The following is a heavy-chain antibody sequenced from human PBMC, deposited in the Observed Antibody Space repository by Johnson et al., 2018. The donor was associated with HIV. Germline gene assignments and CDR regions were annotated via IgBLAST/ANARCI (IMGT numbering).Heavy chain of an antibody. CDR1: GFTFDDYG. CDR3: AKGVASTTVAAFDI. CDR2: INWNGGSA. Sequence: VQLVESGGGVVQPGGSLRLSCSASGFTFDDYGINWVRQAPGRGLEWVSGINWNGGSAGYTDSVRGRFTISRDSAQNSVSLQMNSLRAEDTALYYCAKGVASTTVAAFDILGPGTMVTVSS. J-gene: IGHJ3*02. V-gene: IGHV3-20*04. D-gene: IGHD2/OR15-2a*01.